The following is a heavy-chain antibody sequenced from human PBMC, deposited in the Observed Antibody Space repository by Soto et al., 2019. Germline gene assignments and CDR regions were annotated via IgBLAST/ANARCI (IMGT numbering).Heavy chain of an antibody. D-gene: IGHD6-19*01. Sequence: PGGSLSLSCAASGFTFGSYAMSWVRQAPGKGLEWVSTIDKTGVSTYYADSVKGRFTISRDNSKNTLYLQMNSLRVEDTAMYYCAKNPGYNSGWYSIDYWGQGTLVTVSS. CDR3: AKNPGYNSGWYSIDY. V-gene: IGHV3-23*01. CDR2: IDKTGVST. J-gene: IGHJ4*02. CDR1: GFTFGSYA.